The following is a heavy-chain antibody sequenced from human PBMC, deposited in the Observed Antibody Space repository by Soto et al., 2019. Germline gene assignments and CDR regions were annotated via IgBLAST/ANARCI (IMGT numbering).Heavy chain of an antibody. J-gene: IGHJ4*02. D-gene: IGHD1-7*01. CDR2: TSANGQGI. V-gene: IGHV3-23*01. CDR3: AKDRNYPRDQFHY. Sequence: EVQLLESGGGLVQPGGSLRLSCAASGFTFSTYALSWVRQAPGKGLEWVSATSANGQGIYYADSVRGRFTISRDNSKNTIFLHMDSLRAEDTAVYYCAKDRNYPRDQFHYWGQGTLVTVSA. CDR1: GFTFSTYA.